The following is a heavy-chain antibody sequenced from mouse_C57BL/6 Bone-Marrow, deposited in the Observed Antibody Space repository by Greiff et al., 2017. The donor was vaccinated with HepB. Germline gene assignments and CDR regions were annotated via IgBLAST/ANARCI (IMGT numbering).Heavy chain of an antibody. CDR1: GFTFSDFY. CDR2: SRNKANDYTT. Sequence: EVHLVESGGGLVQSGRSLRLSCATSGFTFSDFYMEWVRQAPGKGLEWIAASRNKANDYTTEYSASVKGRFIVSRDTSQSILYLQMNALRAEDTAIYYCARGYYGSTAWFAYWGQGTLVTVSA. V-gene: IGHV7-1*01. CDR3: ARGYYGSTAWFAY. D-gene: IGHD1-1*01. J-gene: IGHJ3*01.